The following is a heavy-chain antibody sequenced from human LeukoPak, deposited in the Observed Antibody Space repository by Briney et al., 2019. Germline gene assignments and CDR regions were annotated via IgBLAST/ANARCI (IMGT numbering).Heavy chain of an antibody. CDR2: ISYDGSNK. Sequence: GGSLRLSCAASGFTFSSYGMHWVRQAPGKGLEWVAVISYDGSNKYYADSVKGRFTISRDNSKNTLYLQMNSLRAEDTAVYYCASHYASSWYFGEAFDIWGQGTMVTVSS. V-gene: IGHV3-30*03. D-gene: IGHD6-13*01. J-gene: IGHJ3*02. CDR1: GFTFSSYG. CDR3: ASHYASSWYFGEAFDI.